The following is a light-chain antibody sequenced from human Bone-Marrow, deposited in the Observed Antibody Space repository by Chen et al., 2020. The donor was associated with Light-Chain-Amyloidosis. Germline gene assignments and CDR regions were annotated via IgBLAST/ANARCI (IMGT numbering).Light chain of an antibody. J-gene: IGLJ3*02. Sequence: SYVLTQPSSVSVAPGQTATIACGGNNIGSTSVHWYQQMPGQAPLLVVYDDSDRPSGIPERLSGSNSGKTATLTISRVEAGDEADYYCQVWDRSSDRPVFGGGTKLTVL. CDR3: QVWDRSSDRPV. V-gene: IGLV3-21*02. CDR1: NIGSTS. CDR2: DDS.